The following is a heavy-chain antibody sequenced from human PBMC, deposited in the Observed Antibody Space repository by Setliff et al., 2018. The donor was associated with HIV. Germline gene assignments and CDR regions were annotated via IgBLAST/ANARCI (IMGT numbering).Heavy chain of an antibody. Sequence: PGGSLRLSCPVSGFTFSNAWMSWVRQAPGKGLEWVGRIGSKTDGGTTDYAAPVKGRFTVSRDDSKNTLYLQMNSLKSEDSAVYYCLTSGGGAWGQGTLGTVPQ. CDR3: LTSGGGA. CDR1: GFTFSNAW. CDR2: IGSKTDGGTT. V-gene: IGHV3-15*04. D-gene: IGHD1-1*01. J-gene: IGHJ5*02.